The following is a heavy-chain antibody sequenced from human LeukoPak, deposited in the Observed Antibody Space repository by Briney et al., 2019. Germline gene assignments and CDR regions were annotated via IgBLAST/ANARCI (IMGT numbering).Heavy chain of an antibody. V-gene: IGHV4-39*01. J-gene: IGHJ4*02. Sequence: PSETLSLTCTVSGGSISSSSYYWGWIRQPPGKGLEWIGSIYYSGSTYYNPSLKSRVTISVDTSKNQFSLKLSPVTASDTAVYYCARGVSSNSDWGQGTLVTVSS. CDR3: ARGVSSNSD. CDR2: IYYSGST. D-gene: IGHD4-11*01. CDR1: GGSISSSSYY.